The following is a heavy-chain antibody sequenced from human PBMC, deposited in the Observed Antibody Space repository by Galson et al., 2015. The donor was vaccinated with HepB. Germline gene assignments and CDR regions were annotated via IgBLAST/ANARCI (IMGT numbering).Heavy chain of an antibody. CDR3: ARSMYHDDSSGNSAGNWLDP. J-gene: IGHJ5*02. CDR2: IYHDGSNK. Sequence: SLRLSCAASGFTFSDYAMHWVRQAPGKGLEWVAIIYHDGSNKYYGDSVKGRFTISRDNSKNTGYLQLNSLRAEDTAVYYCARSMYHDDSSGNSAGNWLDPWGQGTLVTVSS. V-gene: IGHV3-33*01. CDR1: GFTFSDYA. D-gene: IGHD3-22*01.